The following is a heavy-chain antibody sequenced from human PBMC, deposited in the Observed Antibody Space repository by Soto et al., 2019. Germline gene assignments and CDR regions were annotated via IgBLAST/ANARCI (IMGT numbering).Heavy chain of an antibody. CDR2: IKSKTDGGTT. CDR1: GFTFSNAW. J-gene: IGHJ6*02. CDR3: TTGQAPYSSGWYYYYYYGMDV. V-gene: IGHV3-15*07. D-gene: IGHD6-19*01. Sequence: PGGSLRLSCAAAGFTFSNAWMNWVRQAPGKGLEWVGRIKSKTDGGTTDYAAPVKGRFTISRDDSKNTLYLQMNSLKTEDTAVYYCTTGQAPYSSGWYYYYYYGMDVWGQGTTVTVSS.